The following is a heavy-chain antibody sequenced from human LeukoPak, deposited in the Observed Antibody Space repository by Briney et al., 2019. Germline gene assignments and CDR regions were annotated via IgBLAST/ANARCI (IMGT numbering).Heavy chain of an antibody. CDR3: ARGGGIPHYYYYMDV. J-gene: IGHJ6*03. CDR2: IYYSGST. Sequence: ASETLSLTCTVSGGSISSSSYYWGWIRQPPGKGLEWIGSIYYSGSTYYNPSLKSRVTISVDTSKNQFSLKLSSVTAADTAVYYCARGGGIPHYYYYMDVWGKGTTVTISS. D-gene: IGHD6-13*01. CDR1: GGSISSSSYY. V-gene: IGHV4-39*07.